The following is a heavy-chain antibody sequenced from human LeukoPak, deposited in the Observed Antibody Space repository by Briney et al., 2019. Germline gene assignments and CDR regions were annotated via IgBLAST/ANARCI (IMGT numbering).Heavy chain of an antibody. CDR3: ARGAHEWYDILTGYFHY. Sequence: GGSLRLSCAASGFTFSSYGMHWVRQAPGKGLEWVAFIRYDGSNKYYADSVKGRFTISRDNSKNTLYLQMNSLRAEDTAVYYCARGAHEWYDILTGYFHYWGQGTLVTVSS. D-gene: IGHD3-9*01. CDR1: GFTFSSYG. J-gene: IGHJ4*02. CDR2: IRYDGSNK. V-gene: IGHV3-30*02.